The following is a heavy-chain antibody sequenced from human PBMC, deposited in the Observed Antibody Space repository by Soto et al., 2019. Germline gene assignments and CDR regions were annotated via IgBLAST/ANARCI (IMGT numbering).Heavy chain of an antibody. CDR3: ARGVPLTYYYDSSGYYYDY. CDR2: MNPNSGNT. CDR1: GYTFTSYD. Sequence: ASVKVSCKASGYTFTSYDINWVRQATGQGLEWMGWMNPNSGNTGYAQKFQGRVTMTRNTSISTAYMELSSLRSEDTAVYYCARGVPLTYYYDSSGYYYDYWGQGTLVTVS. V-gene: IGHV1-8*01. D-gene: IGHD3-22*01. J-gene: IGHJ4*02.